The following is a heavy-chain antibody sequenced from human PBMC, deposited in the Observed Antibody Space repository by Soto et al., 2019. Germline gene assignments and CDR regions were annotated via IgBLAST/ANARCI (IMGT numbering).Heavy chain of an antibody. J-gene: IGHJ4*02. D-gene: IGHD3-22*01. CDR1: GFNFSSYA. Sequence: PGGSLRLSCPASGFNFSSYAMSWVRQAPGKGLEWVSAISGSGGSTDYADSVKGRFTISRDNSKNTIYLQMNSLRAEDTAVYYCARETTRSNYYDTSDFDYWGQGTLVTVSS. CDR3: ARETTRSNYYDTSDFDY. V-gene: IGHV3-23*01. CDR2: ISGSGGST.